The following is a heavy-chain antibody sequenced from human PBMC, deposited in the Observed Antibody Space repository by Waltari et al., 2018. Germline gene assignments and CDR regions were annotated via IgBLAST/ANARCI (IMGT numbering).Heavy chain of an antibody. D-gene: IGHD3-3*01. CDR3: ARYDFWSGYFPFDY. CDR1: GFTFSDYH. V-gene: IGHV3-11*01. Sequence: QMQLVESGGGLVKPGGSLRLSCAASGFTFSDYHRAWIRQAPGKGLEWVSHISSSGSTIYYVDSVKGRFTIARDNAKKSLYLQMNSLRGEDTAVYYCARYDFWSGYFPFDYWGQGTLVTVSS. J-gene: IGHJ4*02. CDR2: ISSSGSTI.